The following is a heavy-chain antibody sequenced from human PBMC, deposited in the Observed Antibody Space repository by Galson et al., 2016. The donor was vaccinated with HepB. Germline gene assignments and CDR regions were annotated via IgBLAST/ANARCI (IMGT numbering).Heavy chain of an antibody. J-gene: IGHJ6*02. D-gene: IGHD2-21*01. V-gene: IGHV3-33*01. CDR1: GFTFSGAG. CDR2: IWFDGSKK. CDR3: AGVKLAGSYYYYGMDV. Sequence: SLRLSCAASGFTFSGAGMHWVRQAPGKGQEWVAIIWFDGSKKYYADSVKGRFTLSRDNSNNSLHLQMNSLRVEGTGVYFCAGVKLAGSYYYYGMDVWGQGTTVTVSS.